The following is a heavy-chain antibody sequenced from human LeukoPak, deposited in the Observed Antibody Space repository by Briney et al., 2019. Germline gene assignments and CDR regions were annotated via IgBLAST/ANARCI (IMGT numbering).Heavy chain of an antibody. J-gene: IGHJ4*02. D-gene: IGHD1-1*01. CDR3: AIWTSGNY. CDR2: MDPTGSQK. Sequence: PGGSLRLSCADSQFTFNRSWMTWVRQAPGKGLEWVANMDPTGSQKRYVDSVRGRFTISKDNPGASLYLDMHSLRAEDTAIYYCAIWTSGNYWGQGTLVTVSS. CDR1: QFTFNRSW. V-gene: IGHV3-7*01.